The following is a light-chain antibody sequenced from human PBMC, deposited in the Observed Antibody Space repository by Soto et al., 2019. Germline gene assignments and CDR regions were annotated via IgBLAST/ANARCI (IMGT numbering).Light chain of an antibody. Sequence: DIQMTQSPSSLSASVGDRVTITCRASQGIHNYLAWYQQRPGKVPHLLIYAASSLQSGVPSRFSGSGTGTDFTLTIDSVQPEDVATYFCQKYDSAPPSFGGGTRLQIK. V-gene: IGKV1-27*01. CDR2: AAS. CDR1: QGIHNY. CDR3: QKYDSAPPS. J-gene: IGKJ4*01.